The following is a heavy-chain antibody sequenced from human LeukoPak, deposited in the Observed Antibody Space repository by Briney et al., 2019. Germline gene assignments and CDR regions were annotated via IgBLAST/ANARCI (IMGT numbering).Heavy chain of an antibody. CDR1: GYTFTSYG. J-gene: IGHJ6*03. V-gene: IGHV1-2*02. Sequence: ASVKVSCKASGYTFTSYGISWVRQAPGQGLEWMGWINPNSGGTNYAQKFQGRVTMTRDTSISTAYMELSRLRSDDTAVYYCARLSAMDYYYYMDVWGKGTTVTVSS. CDR3: ARLSAMDYYYYMDV. D-gene: IGHD5-18*01. CDR2: INPNSGGT.